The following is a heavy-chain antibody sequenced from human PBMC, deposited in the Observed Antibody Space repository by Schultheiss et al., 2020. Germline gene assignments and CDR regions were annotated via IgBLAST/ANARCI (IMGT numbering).Heavy chain of an antibody. V-gene: IGHV4-39*01. CDR3: ARHAYYYDSSAYYYYFDK. J-gene: IGHJ4*02. D-gene: IGHD3-22*01. CDR2: IHYTVTT. CDR1: GGSISSGGYY. Sequence: SETLSLTCTVSGGSISSGGYYWGWIRQPPGKGLEWIGSIHYTVTTYYNPSLWSRVTISVDTSKNQYSLKLSSVTAADTAVYYCARHAYYYDSSAYYYYFDKWGKGTLVTVSS.